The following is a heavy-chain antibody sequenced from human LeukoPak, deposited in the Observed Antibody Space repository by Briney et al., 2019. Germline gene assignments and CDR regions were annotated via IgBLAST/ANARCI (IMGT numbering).Heavy chain of an antibody. D-gene: IGHD6-19*01. V-gene: IGHV3-20*04. J-gene: IGHJ3*02. CDR2: INWNGGST. CDR3: ARDPHRIAVAGAFDI. Sequence: GGSLRLSCAASGFTFSSYEMSWVRQAPGKGLEWVSGINWNGGSTGYADSVKGRFTISRDNAKNSLYLQMNSLRAEDTALYYCARDPHRIAVAGAFDIWGQGTMVTVSS. CDR1: GFTFSSYE.